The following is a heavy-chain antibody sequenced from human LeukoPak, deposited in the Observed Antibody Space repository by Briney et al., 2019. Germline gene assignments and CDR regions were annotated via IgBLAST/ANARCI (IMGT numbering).Heavy chain of an antibody. CDR3: ARDILAVAYLGAFDI. D-gene: IGHD3-9*01. Sequence: PGGSLRLSCTASGFIFGDYAMSWVRQAPGKGPEWVSAITGSGGNTYYTDAVKGRFTISRDNSKNTLYLQMNSLRAEDTAVYYCARDILAVAYLGAFDIWGQGTMVTVSS. CDR2: ITGSGGNT. J-gene: IGHJ3*02. V-gene: IGHV3-23*01. CDR1: GFIFGDYA.